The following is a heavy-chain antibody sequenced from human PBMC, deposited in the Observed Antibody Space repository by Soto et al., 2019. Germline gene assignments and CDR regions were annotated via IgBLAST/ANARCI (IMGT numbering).Heavy chain of an antibody. CDR1: GYTFTSYY. J-gene: IGHJ6*02. Sequence: ASVKVSCKXSGYTFTSYYMHWVRQAPGQGLEWMGIINPSGGSTSYAQKFQGRVTMTRDTSTSTVYMELSSLRSEDTAVYYCARDGVPYYDILTGYSNAPYYYGMDVWGQGTTVTVSS. D-gene: IGHD3-9*01. CDR2: INPSGGST. CDR3: ARDGVPYYDILTGYSNAPYYYGMDV. V-gene: IGHV1-46*01.